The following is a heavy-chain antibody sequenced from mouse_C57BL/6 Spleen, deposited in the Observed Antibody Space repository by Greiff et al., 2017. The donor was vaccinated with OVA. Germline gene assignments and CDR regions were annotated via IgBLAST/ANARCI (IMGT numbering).Heavy chain of an antibody. CDR3: ARGPHYYGSSYGYFDV. J-gene: IGHJ1*03. D-gene: IGHD1-1*01. Sequence: EVKLMESGGGLVKPGGSLKLSCAASGFTFSDYGMHWVRQAPEQGLEWVAYISSGSSTIYYADTVKGRFTISRDNAKNTLFLQMTSLRSEDTAMYYCARGPHYYGSSYGYFDVWGTGTTVTVSS. V-gene: IGHV5-17*01. CDR2: ISSGSSTI. CDR1: GFTFSDYG.